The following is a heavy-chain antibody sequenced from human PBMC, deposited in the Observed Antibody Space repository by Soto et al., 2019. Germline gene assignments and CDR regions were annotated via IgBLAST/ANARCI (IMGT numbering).Heavy chain of an antibody. D-gene: IGHD2-21*01. V-gene: IGHV1-69*02. CDR3: AITYFRDNSCPRDFDF. CDR2: FIPILDMA. J-gene: IGHJ4*02. Sequence: QVQVAQSGAEVKKPASSVKVSCKPSGGTFNTYTVNWVRLAPGHGLEWMGRFIPILDMANYAQKFQDRVTIAADGSTFTAYMVLNSMTSDYTAVYYCAITYFRDNSCPRDFDFWGPGARVTVSS. CDR1: GGTFNTYT.